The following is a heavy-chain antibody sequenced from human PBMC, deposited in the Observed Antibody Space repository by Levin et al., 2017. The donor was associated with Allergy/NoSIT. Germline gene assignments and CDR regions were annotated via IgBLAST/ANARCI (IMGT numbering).Heavy chain of an antibody. V-gene: IGHV3-66*01. CDR1: GFTVSSNY. Sequence: GESLKISCAASGFTVSSNYMSWVRQAPGKGLEWVSVIYSGGSTYYADSVKGRFTISRDNSKNTLYLQMNSLRAEDTAVYYCAREDTAGTLDYWGQGTLVTVSS. J-gene: IGHJ4*02. D-gene: IGHD6-13*01. CDR3: AREDTAGTLDY. CDR2: IYSGGST.